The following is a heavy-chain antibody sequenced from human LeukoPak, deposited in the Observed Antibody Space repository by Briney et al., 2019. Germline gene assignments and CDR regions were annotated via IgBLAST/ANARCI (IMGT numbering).Heavy chain of an antibody. CDR2: IYTSGST. V-gene: IGHV4-61*02. D-gene: IGHD5-24*01. CDR3: ARWEEVEMATNSYNWFDP. CDR1: VGSIRSGSYY. Sequence: SETLSLTCTVSVGSIRSGSYYSSWIRQPAGGGLGWVVRIYTSGSTNNNPSLQSRVTISVDTSKNQFSLKLSSVTAADTAMYYCARWEEVEMATNSYNWFDPWGQGTLVTVPS. J-gene: IGHJ5*02.